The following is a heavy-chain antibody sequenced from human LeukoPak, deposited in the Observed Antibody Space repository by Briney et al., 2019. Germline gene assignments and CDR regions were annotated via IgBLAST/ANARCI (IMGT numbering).Heavy chain of an antibody. V-gene: IGHV3-30*18. Sequence: GGSLRLSCAASGFTFSTYGMHWVRQAPGKGLEWMAVISYDGSNEYYADSVKGRFTISRDNSKNTLYLQMSSLRAEDTAVYYCAKEFNRGLPDYWGQGTLVTVPS. CDR3: AKEFNRGLPDY. CDR2: ISYDGSNE. D-gene: IGHD2-21*01. J-gene: IGHJ4*02. CDR1: GFTFSTYG.